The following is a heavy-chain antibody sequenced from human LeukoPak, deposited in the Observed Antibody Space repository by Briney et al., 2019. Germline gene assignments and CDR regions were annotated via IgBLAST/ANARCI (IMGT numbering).Heavy chain of an antibody. CDR1: GGSISSGDYY. V-gene: IGHV4-30-4*01. CDR2: IYNSGST. J-gene: IGHJ4*02. Sequence: SETLSLTCTVSGGSISSGDYYWSWIRQPPGKGLEWIGYIYNSGSTNYNPSLKSRVTISVDTSKNQFSLKLSSVTAADTAVYYCARNGVYVWGSYRYTLTRFDYWGQGTLVTVSS. D-gene: IGHD3-16*02. CDR3: ARNGVYVWGSYRYTLTRFDY.